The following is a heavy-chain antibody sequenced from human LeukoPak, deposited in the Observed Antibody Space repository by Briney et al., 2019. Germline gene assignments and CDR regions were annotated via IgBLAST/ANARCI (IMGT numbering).Heavy chain of an antibody. J-gene: IGHJ4*02. D-gene: IGHD2-2*01. V-gene: IGHV1-18*04. CDR2: ISGNNDNP. Sequence: GASVKVSCKASGYTFTSYAIHWVRQAPGQGLEWMGWISGNNDNPNYGQKFQGRFTVTTDSSTSTAYMELRNLRFDDTAVYYCARDGTSTDDYRGQGTLVTVSS. CDR3: ARDGTSTDDY. CDR1: GYTFTSYA.